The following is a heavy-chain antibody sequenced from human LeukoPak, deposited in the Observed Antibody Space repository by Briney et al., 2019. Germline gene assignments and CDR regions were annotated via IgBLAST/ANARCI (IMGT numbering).Heavy chain of an antibody. Sequence: GEPLKISCKDSGYSFTSYWIGWVRQMPGKGLEWMGIIYPGDSDTRYSPSFQGQVTISADKSISTAYLQWSSLKASDTAMYYCARRRGLSVWYFDLWGRGTLVTVSS. D-gene: IGHD2-15*01. CDR1: GYSFTSYW. CDR2: IYPGDSDT. CDR3: ARRRGLSVWYFDL. V-gene: IGHV5-51*01. J-gene: IGHJ2*01.